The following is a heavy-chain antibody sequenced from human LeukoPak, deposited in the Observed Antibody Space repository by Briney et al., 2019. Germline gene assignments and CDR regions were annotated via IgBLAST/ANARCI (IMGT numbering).Heavy chain of an antibody. V-gene: IGHV3-13*01. J-gene: IGHJ4*02. CDR3: ARALDYYDSSGSLGY. CDR1: GFTFSSYD. D-gene: IGHD3-22*01. CDR2: IGTAGDT. Sequence: TGGSLRLSCAASGFTFSSYDMHWVRQATGKGLEWVSAIGTAGDTYYPGSVKGRFTISRENAKNSLYLQMNSLRAGDTAVYYCARALDYYDSSGSLGYWGQGTLVTVSS.